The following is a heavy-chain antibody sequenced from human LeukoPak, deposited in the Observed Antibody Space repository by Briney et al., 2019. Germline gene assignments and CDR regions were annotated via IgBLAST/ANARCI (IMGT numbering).Heavy chain of an antibody. CDR2: FDPKSGGT. V-gene: IGHV1-2*02. CDR3: ARELGVNAFDV. J-gene: IGHJ3*01. Sequence: ASVKVSCKASGYTLTDNHLYWVRQAPGQGLEWMGWFDPKSGGTNLAQNFQGRLTMTRDTSTSTAYMELRRLTFDDTAVYYCARELGVNAFDVWGQGTMVTVSS. CDR1: GYTLTDNH. D-gene: IGHD7-27*01.